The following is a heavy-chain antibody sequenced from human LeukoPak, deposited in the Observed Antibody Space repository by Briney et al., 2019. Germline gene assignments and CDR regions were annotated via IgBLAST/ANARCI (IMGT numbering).Heavy chain of an antibody. D-gene: IGHD6-13*01. J-gene: IGHJ4*02. V-gene: IGHV3-33*06. CDR3: AKVYSSSWYAVFDY. CDR1: GFTFSSYA. CDR2: IWYDGSNK. Sequence: GESLKISCAASGFTFSSYAMHWVRQAPGKGPEWVAVIWYDGSNKYYADSVKGRFTISRDNSKNTLYLQMNSLRAEDTAVYYCAKVYSSSWYAVFDYGGQGTLVTVSS.